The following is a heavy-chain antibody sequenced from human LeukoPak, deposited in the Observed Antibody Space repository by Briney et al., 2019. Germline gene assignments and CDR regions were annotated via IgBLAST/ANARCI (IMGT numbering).Heavy chain of an antibody. CDR2: IVVGSGNT. D-gene: IGHD3-10*01. CDR3: VRERFHGSGAPKFDF. CDR1: GFTFTRSA. Sequence: ASVKVSCKASGFTFTRSAMQWVRQARGQRLEWIGWIVVGSGNTKYAQKFQERVTITRDMSTGTAYMELSSLRSEDTAVYYCVRERFHGSGAPKFDFWGQGTLVTVSS. V-gene: IGHV1-58*02. J-gene: IGHJ4*02.